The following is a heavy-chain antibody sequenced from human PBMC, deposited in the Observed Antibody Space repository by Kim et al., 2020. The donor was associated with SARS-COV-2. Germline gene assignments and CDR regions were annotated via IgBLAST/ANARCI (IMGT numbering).Heavy chain of an antibody. CDR1: GFSFSSYA. D-gene: IGHD3-10*01. V-gene: IGHV3-30*18. J-gene: IGHJ4*02. CDR3: AKDRYGSGSTYYHH. Sequence: GSLRLSCAASGFSFSSYAMNWVRQAPGKGLEWVAFISHDGRDQYYVDSVKGRFTISRDNSKNTLYLQMNTLSADDTAVYYCAKDRYGSGSTYYHHWGQGTLVTVS. CDR2: ISHDGRDQ.